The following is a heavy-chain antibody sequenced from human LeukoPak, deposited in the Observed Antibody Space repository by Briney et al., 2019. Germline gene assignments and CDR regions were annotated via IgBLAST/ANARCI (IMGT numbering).Heavy chain of an antibody. Sequence: GGSLRLSCAVSGFTFSTYNMNWVRQAPGKGLEWVSYISSSSSTIYYADSVKGRFTISRDKAKNSLYLQMNSLRAEDTAVYYCARGGIAVAGNFDYWGQGTLVTVSS. CDR1: GFTFSTYN. CDR3: ARGGIAVAGNFDY. D-gene: IGHD6-19*01. CDR2: ISSSSSTI. V-gene: IGHV3-48*01. J-gene: IGHJ4*02.